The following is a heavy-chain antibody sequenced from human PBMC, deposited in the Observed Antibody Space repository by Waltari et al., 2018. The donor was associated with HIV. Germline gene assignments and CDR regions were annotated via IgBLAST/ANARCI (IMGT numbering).Heavy chain of an antibody. Sequence: QLQMQESGPGLVTPSETLSPTCRVSGGPIRSRDYYWGWTRQSPGKGLEWIGNIYYGGSTYYHPSLQSRVTISVDTSKNQFSLRLNSVTAADTAVYFCARHLRGHGFLAKLYYFDFWGQGALVTVSS. J-gene: IGHJ4*02. D-gene: IGHD3-3*01. V-gene: IGHV4-39*01. CDR2: IYYGGST. CDR3: ARHLRGHGFLAKLYYFDF. CDR1: GGPIRSRDYY.